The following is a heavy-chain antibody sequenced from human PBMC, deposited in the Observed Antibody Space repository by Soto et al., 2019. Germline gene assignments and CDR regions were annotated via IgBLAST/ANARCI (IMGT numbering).Heavy chain of an antibody. CDR2: VGGSGSDT. V-gene: IGHV3-23*01. D-gene: IGHD3-3*01. Sequence: EVQVLESGGGLVQPGGSLKLSCSASAINFRSYAMSWVRQAPGKGLEWVSAVGGSGSDTYYADFVKGRFTVSRDDSKHTLYLHMSSLRVEDTAIYFCAKRPSFDFLRGYLPFFDYWGQGTPVTVSS. J-gene: IGHJ4*02. CDR1: AINFRSYA. CDR3: AKRPSFDFLRGYLPFFDY.